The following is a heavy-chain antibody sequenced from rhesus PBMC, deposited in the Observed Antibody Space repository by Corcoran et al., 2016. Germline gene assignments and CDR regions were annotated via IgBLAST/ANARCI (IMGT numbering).Heavy chain of an antibody. CDR2: ISGSCANP. Sequence: QVQLQESGPGLVKPSETLSLTCAVSGGSISTTNWWSWIRQSPGKGLEWIGYISGSCANPYYNPSLKSRVTISKDTSKTQFSLKLSSVTAADTAVYYCARDPPESEVTFDYWGQGVLVTVSS. J-gene: IGHJ4*01. CDR3: ARDPPESEVTFDY. D-gene: IGHD4-17*01. V-gene: IGHV4S19*01. CDR1: GGSISTTNW.